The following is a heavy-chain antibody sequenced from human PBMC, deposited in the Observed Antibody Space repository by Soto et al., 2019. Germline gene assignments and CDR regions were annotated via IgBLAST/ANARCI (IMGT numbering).Heavy chain of an antibody. CDR3: ARQHNGDSGYYYYYYGMDV. CDR2: IYYSGST. D-gene: IGHD2-21*02. J-gene: IGHJ6*02. Sequence: SETLSLTCTVSGGSISSSSYYWGWIRQPPGKGLEWIGSIYYSGSTYYNPSLKSRVTISVDTSKNQFSLKLSSVTAADTAVYYCARQHNGDSGYYYYYYGMDVWGQGTTVTVSS. CDR1: GGSISSSSYY. V-gene: IGHV4-39*01.